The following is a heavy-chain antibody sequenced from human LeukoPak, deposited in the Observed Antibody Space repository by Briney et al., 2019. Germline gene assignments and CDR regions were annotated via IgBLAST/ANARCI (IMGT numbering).Heavy chain of an antibody. CDR1: GYTFTGYY. D-gene: IGHD1-1*01. CDR2: ISAYNGNT. CDR3: ARDTHWTDAFDI. Sequence: ASVKVSCKASGYTFTGYYMHWVRQAPGQGLEWMGWISAYNGNTNYAQKLQGRVTMTTDTSTSTAYMELRSLRSDDTAVYYCARDTHWTDAFDIWGQGTMVTVSS. V-gene: IGHV1-18*04. J-gene: IGHJ3*02.